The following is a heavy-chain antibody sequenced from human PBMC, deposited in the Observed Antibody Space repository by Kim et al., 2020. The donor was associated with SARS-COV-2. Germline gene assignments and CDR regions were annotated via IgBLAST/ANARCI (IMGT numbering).Heavy chain of an antibody. CDR2: MNPNSGNT. Sequence: ASVKVSCKASGYTFTSYDINWVRQATGQGLVWMGWMNPNSGNTGYAQKFQGRVTMTRNTSISTAYMELSSLRSEDTAVYYCARVYSSGWGWFDPWGQGTLVTVSS. CDR1: GYTFTSYD. J-gene: IGHJ5*02. V-gene: IGHV1-8*01. CDR3: ARVYSSGWGWFDP. D-gene: IGHD6-19*01.